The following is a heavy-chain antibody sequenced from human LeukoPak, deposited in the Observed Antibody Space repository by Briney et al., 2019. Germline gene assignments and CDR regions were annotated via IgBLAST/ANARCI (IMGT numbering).Heavy chain of an antibody. CDR3: ARNIPGAVAGFDY. Sequence: SLRLSCAASGFTFSSYGMHWVRQAPGKGLEWVAVIWYDGSNKYYADSVKGRFTISRDNSKNSLYLQMNSLRVEDTAMYYCARNIPGAVAGFDYWGQGTLVTVSS. J-gene: IGHJ4*02. CDR1: GFTFSSYG. CDR2: IWYDGSNK. V-gene: IGHV3-33*01. D-gene: IGHD6-19*01.